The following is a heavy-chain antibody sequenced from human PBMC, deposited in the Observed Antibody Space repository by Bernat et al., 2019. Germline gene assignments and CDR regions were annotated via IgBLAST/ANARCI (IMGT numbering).Heavy chain of an antibody. CDR3: ARGDVGITIFGADY. CDR2: INHSGST. CDR1: GGSFSGYY. D-gene: IGHD3-3*01. Sequence: QVQLQQWGAGLLKPSETLSLTCAVYGGSFSGYYWSWIRQPPGKGLEWIGEINHSGSTNYNPSLKSRVTISVETSKNQFSLKRSTVSAADTAVYYCARGDVGITIFGADYWGQGTLVTVSS. V-gene: IGHV4-34*01. J-gene: IGHJ4*02.